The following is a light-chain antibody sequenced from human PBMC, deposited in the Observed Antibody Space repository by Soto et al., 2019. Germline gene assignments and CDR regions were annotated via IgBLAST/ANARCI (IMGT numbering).Light chain of an antibody. CDR1: QSVSSSY. Sequence: EIVLTQSPGTLSLSPGERATLSCRASQSVSSSYLAWYQQKPGQAPRLLIYGASSRATGIPDRFSGRGSGTDFTLTISRLEPEDFAVYYCQQYGSSPYTFGQGPKLESK. CDR3: QQYGSSPYT. CDR2: GAS. J-gene: IGKJ2*01. V-gene: IGKV3-20*01.